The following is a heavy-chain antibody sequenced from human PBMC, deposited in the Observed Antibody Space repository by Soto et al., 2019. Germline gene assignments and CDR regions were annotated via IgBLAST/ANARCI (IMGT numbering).Heavy chain of an antibody. Sequence: QVQLVESGGGVVQPGTSLRLSCAASAFTFNSYAMYWVRQAPGKGLEWVAVISYDGGNKYYADSVKGRFTISRDNSKNTLYLQMNSLRAEDTAVYYCAKDIEQQLLFIAFDIWGQGTMVTVSS. V-gene: IGHV3-30*18. D-gene: IGHD6-13*01. J-gene: IGHJ3*02. CDR3: AKDIEQQLLFIAFDI. CDR1: AFTFNSYA. CDR2: ISYDGGNK.